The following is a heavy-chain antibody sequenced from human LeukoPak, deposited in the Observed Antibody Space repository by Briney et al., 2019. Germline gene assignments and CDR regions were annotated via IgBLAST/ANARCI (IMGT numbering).Heavy chain of an antibody. CDR3: ARVTDGYNPWDY. CDR1: GGSNISTSYY. D-gene: IGHD5-24*01. CDR2: IFYSGST. Sequence: SETLSLTCTVSGGSNISTSYYWSWIRQPPGKGLEWIGNIFYSGSTYYNPSLKSRVTISVDTSKNNFSLKLSSMTAADTAVYYCARVTDGYNPWDYWGQGTLVTVSS. J-gene: IGHJ4*02. V-gene: IGHV4-39*07.